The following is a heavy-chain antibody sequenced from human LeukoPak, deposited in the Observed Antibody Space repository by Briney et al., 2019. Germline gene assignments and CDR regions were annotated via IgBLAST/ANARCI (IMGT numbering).Heavy chain of an antibody. V-gene: IGHV4-34*01. CDR1: GESFSDYY. J-gene: IGHJ4*02. CDR2: IPHSGST. Sequence: SETLSLTCAVYGESFSDYYWSWIRQPPGKGLEWNGEIPHSGSTNYNPSLKSRVTMSLDTSKNQFSLNLTSVTAADTAVYYCARNPDSDHFDYWGQGTLVTVSS. D-gene: IGHD1-14*01. CDR3: ARNPDSDHFDY.